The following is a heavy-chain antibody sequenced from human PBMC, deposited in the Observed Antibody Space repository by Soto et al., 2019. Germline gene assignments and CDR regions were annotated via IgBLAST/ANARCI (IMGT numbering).Heavy chain of an antibody. CDR2: IYYIGNN. V-gene: IGHV4-39*01. Sequence: QLHLQESGPGLVKPSETLALTCTVSGASIYTSSYYWAWIRQPPGKGLEWIGSIYYIGNNFYTLCVKSRVTISVDASDNQFSLNLNSVTDADTAVYYCARRRAAVRENNWFDPWGQGSLLIVSS. CDR3: ARRRAAVRENNWFDP. D-gene: IGHD6-13*01. CDR1: GASIYTSSYY. J-gene: IGHJ5*02.